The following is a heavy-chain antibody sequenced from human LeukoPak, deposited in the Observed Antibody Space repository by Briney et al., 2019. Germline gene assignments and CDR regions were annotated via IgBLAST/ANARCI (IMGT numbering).Heavy chain of an antibody. Sequence: GGSLRLSCAASGFTLDDCGMSWVRQAPGKGLEWVSGINWNGGSTGYADSVKGRFTISRDNAKNSLYLQMNSLRAEDTALYYCARDMKFTDAFHMWGRGTMHTVPS. CDR3: ARDMKFTDAFHM. V-gene: IGHV3-20*04. J-gene: IGHJ3*02. CDR1: GFTLDDCG. D-gene: IGHD3-16*01. CDR2: INWNGGST.